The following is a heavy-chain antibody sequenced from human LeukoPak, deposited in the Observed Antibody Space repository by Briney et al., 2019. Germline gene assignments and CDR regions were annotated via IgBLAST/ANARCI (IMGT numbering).Heavy chain of an antibody. CDR2: IKQDGSEK. J-gene: IGHJ4*02. V-gene: IGHV3-7*01. CDR3: ARISARSGSYRGLFDY. Sequence: GGSLRLSCAASGFTFSSYWMSWVRQAPGKGLEWVANIKQDGSEKYYVDSVKGRFTISRDNAKNSLYLQMNSLRAEDTAVYYCARISARSGSYRGLFDYWGQGTLVTVSS. D-gene: IGHD1-26*01. CDR1: GFTFSSYW.